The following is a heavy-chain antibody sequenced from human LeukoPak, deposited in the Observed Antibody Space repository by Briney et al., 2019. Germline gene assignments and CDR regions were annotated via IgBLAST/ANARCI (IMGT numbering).Heavy chain of an antibody. CDR2: ITSRGGI. J-gene: IGHJ5*02. D-gene: IGHD3-22*01. V-gene: IGHV3-23*01. CDR3: AKDPWGLGVVVNNWFDP. Sequence: GGTLRLSCAVSGFNLSTYGVSWVRQAPGKGLEWVSTITSRGGIYSADFAKGRFTITGDNSKNTLYLQMNSLRAEDTAVYFCAKDPWGLGVVVNNWFDPWGQGTLVIVSS. CDR1: GFNLSTYG.